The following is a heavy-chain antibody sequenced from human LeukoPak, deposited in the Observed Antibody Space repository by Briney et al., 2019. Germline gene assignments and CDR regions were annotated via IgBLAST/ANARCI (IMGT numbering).Heavy chain of an antibody. J-gene: IGHJ6*03. D-gene: IGHD3-10*01. CDR3: ARAMVWGGQYHYYYYMDV. CDR2: INPNSGGT. CDR1: GYTFTGYY. Sequence: ASVKVSCTAAGYTFTGYYMHWVRQAPGQGVEWMGWINPNSGGTNYAQKRQGRVSMTSDTSISTDYMELSRLRSDDTAVYYCARAMVWGGQYHYYYYMDVWGKGTTVTVSS. V-gene: IGHV1-2*02.